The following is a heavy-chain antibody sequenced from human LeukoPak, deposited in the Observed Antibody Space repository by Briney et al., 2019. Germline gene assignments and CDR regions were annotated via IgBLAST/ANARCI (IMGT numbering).Heavy chain of an antibody. CDR3: ARVGVMTTVTTGAFDI. CDR2: ITSSSSTI. V-gene: IGHV3-48*02. D-gene: IGHD4-17*01. CDR1: GFTFSTYS. J-gene: IGHJ3*02. Sequence: PGGSLRLSCAASGFTFSTYSMNWVRQAPGKGLEWVSYITSSSSTIYYADSVRGRFTISRDNAKNSLYLQMNSLRDEDTAVYYCARVGVMTTVTTGAFDIWGQGTMVTVSS.